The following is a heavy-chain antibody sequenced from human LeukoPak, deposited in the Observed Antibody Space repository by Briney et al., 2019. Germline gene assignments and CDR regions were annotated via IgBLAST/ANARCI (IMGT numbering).Heavy chain of an antibody. CDR2: IYSGGST. CDR3: AKSYYDFWSGYYSRPLNYFDY. CDR1: GFTVSSNY. V-gene: IGHV3-53*01. J-gene: IGHJ4*02. D-gene: IGHD3-3*01. Sequence: GGSLRLSCAASGFTVSSNYMSWVRQAPGKGLEWGSVIYSGGSTYYADSVKGRFTISRDNSKNTLYLQMNSLRAEDTAVYYCAKSYYDFWSGYYSRPLNYFDYWGQGTLVTVSS.